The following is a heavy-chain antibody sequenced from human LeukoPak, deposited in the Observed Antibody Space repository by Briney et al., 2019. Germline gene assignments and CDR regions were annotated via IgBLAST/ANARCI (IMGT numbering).Heavy chain of an antibody. CDR1: GGSISSGDYY. CDR3: ARRVFVPNWFDP. Sequence: SETLSLTCTVSGGSISSGDYYWSWIRQPPGKGLEWIGYIYYSGSTHYNPSLKSRVIILVDMSKNQFSLKLSSVTAADTAVYYCARRVFVPNWFDPWGQGTLVTVSS. V-gene: IGHV4-30-4*08. CDR2: IYYSGST. D-gene: IGHD3-10*02. J-gene: IGHJ5*02.